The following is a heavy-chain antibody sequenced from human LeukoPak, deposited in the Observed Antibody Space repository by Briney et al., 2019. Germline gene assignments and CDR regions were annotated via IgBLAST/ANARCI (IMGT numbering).Heavy chain of an antibody. CDR2: IIPIFGTA. Sequence: ASVKVSCKASGGTFSSYAISWVRQAPGQGLEWMGGIIPIFGTANYAQKFQGRVTITADESTSTACMELSSLRSEDTAVYYCARDTWYYYGSGSDLNWFDPWGQGTLVTVSS. V-gene: IGHV1-69*13. J-gene: IGHJ5*02. CDR3: ARDTWYYYGSGSDLNWFDP. CDR1: GGTFSSYA. D-gene: IGHD3-10*01.